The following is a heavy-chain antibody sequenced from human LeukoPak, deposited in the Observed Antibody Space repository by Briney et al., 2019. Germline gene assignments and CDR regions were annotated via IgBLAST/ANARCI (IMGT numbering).Heavy chain of an antibody. V-gene: IGHV4-59*12. CDR1: GGSISSYY. D-gene: IGHD5-12*01. Sequence: PSETLSLTCTVSGGSISSYYWGWIRQPPGKGLEWIGYIYYSGSTKYNPSLKSRVTISVDTSKNQFSLKLSSVTAADTAVYYCARLVGVATTNNWFDPWGQGTLVTVSS. CDR3: ARLVGVATTNNWFDP. J-gene: IGHJ5*02. CDR2: IYYSGST.